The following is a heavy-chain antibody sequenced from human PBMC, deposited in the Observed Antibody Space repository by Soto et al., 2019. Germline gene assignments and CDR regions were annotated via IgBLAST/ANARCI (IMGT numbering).Heavy chain of an antibody. D-gene: IGHD5-18*01. CDR3: ARDYGDRDTAMVTGDY. CDR1: GFTFSSYA. V-gene: IGHV3-30-3*01. CDR2: ISYDGSNK. Sequence: QVQLVESGGGVVQPGRSLRLSCAASGFTFSSYAMHWVRQAPGKGLEWVAVISYDGSNKYYADSVKGRFTISRDNSKNTLYLQMNSLRAEDTAVYYCARDYGDRDTAMVTGDYWGQGTLVTVSS. J-gene: IGHJ4*02.